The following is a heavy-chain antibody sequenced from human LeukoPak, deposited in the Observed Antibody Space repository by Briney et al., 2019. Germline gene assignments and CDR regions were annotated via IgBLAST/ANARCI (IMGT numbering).Heavy chain of an antibody. J-gene: IGHJ4*02. D-gene: IGHD3-10*01. CDR1: GGTFSSYA. Sequence: SVKVSCKASGGTFSSYAISWVRQAPGQGLEWMGRIIPVLGIANYAQKFQGRVTITADKSTSTAYMELSSLRSEDTAVYYCARGPYGSGSLYWGQGTLVTVSS. CDR3: ARGPYGSGSLY. CDR2: IIPVLGIA. V-gene: IGHV1-69*04.